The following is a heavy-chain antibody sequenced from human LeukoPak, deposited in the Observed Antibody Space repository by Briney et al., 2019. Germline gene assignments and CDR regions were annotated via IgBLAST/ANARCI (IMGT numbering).Heavy chain of an antibody. D-gene: IGHD4-11*01. CDR1: GGSFSGYY. CDR2: INHSGST. CDR3: ARVRQTTVNRYYYYYGMDV. Sequence: SETLSLTCAVYGGSFSGYYWSWIRQPPGKGLEWLGEINHSGSTNYNPSLKSRVTISVDTSKNQFSLKLSSVTAADTAVYYCARVRQTTVNRYYYYYGMDVWGQGTTVTVSS. J-gene: IGHJ6*02. V-gene: IGHV4-34*01.